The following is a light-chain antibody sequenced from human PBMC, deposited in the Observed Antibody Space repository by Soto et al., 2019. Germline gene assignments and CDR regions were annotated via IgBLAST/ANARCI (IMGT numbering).Light chain of an antibody. J-gene: IGLJ3*02. Sequence: QSVLTQPASVSGSPGQSITISCTGTSSAIGDYNYVSWYQQYPGKVPKLVIYDVSHRPSGVSNRFSGSKSGNTASLTISGLQAEDEADYYCSSSTTTTSLVVFGGGTQLTVL. CDR2: DVS. V-gene: IGLV2-14*01. CDR1: SSAIGDYNY. CDR3: SSSTTTTSLVV.